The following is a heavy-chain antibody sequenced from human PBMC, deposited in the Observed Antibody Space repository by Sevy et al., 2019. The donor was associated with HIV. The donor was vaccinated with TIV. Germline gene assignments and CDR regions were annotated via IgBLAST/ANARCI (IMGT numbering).Heavy chain of an antibody. J-gene: IGHJ4*02. CDR2: IYTSGST. Sequence: SETLSLTCTVSGGSVSRGSYYWSWIRQPAGKGLEWIGRIYTSGSTNYNPSLKSRVTMSVDTSKNQFSLKLTSVTAADTAVYYCAREDVEMATARYYFDYWGQGTLVTVSS. D-gene: IGHD5-12*01. V-gene: IGHV4-61*02. CDR3: AREDVEMATARYYFDY. CDR1: GGSVSRGSYY.